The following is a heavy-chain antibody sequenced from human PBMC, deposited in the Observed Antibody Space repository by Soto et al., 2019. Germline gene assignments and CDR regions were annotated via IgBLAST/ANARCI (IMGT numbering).Heavy chain of an antibody. CDR3: AKDPSAGFAMENYFDY. Sequence: EVQLSGSGGGLVQPGGSLRLSCAASGFTFSSYAMSWVRQAPGKGLEWVSAISGSSTSTYYADSVKGRFTISRDTSKNTLSLQMNSLRAEDTAVYYCAKDPSAGFAMENYFDYWGQGTLVTVSS. CDR1: GFTFSSYA. CDR2: ISGSSTST. J-gene: IGHJ4*02. V-gene: IGHV3-23*01. D-gene: IGHD3-10*01.